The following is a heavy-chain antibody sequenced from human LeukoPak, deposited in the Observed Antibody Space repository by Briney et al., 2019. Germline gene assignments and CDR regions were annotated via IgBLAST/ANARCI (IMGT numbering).Heavy chain of an antibody. D-gene: IGHD2-2*01. J-gene: IGHJ6*02. Sequence: GGSLRLSCAASGFTFSDYYMSWIRQAPGKGLEWVSYISSSGSTIYYADSVKGRFTISRDNAKNSLYLQMNSLRAEDTAVYYCAREGPYCSSTSCYFTRAPYGMDVWGQGTTVTVSS. CDR1: GFTFSDYY. CDR2: ISSSGSTI. V-gene: IGHV3-11*01. CDR3: AREGPYCSSTSCYFTRAPYGMDV.